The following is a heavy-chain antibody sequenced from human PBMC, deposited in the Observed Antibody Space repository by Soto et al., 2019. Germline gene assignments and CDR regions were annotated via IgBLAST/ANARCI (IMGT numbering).Heavy chain of an antibody. CDR3: ARVLPLTYYFDY. Sequence: SETLSLTCTVSGGYISSYYCSWIRQPPGKGLEWIGYIYYSGSTNYNPSLKSRVTISVDTSKNQFSLKLSSVTAADTAVYYCARVLPLTYYFDYWGQGTLVTVSS. CDR1: GGYISSYY. D-gene: IGHD3-3*01. CDR2: IYYSGST. J-gene: IGHJ4*02. V-gene: IGHV4-59*01.